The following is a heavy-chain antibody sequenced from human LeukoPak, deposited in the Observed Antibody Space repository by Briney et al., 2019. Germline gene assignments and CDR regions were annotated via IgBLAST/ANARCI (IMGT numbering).Heavy chain of an antibody. CDR2: IYYSGST. CDR1: GGSISSSSYY. CDR3: ARDLNPRIQLWSRPGDY. V-gene: IGHV4-39*07. D-gene: IGHD5-18*01. Sequence: SETLSLTCTVSGGSISSSSYYWGWIRQPPGKGLEWIGSIYYSGSTYYNPSLKSRVTISVDTSKNQFSLKLSSVTAADTAVYYCARDLNPRIQLWSRPGDYWGQGTLVTVSS. J-gene: IGHJ4*02.